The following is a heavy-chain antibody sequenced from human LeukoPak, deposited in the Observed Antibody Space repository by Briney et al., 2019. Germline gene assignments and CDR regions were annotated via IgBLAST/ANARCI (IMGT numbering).Heavy chain of an antibody. J-gene: IGHJ1*01. Sequence: GASVKVSCKASGYTFTSYEMNWVRQAPGQGLEWMGWINTNTGNPTYAQGFTGRFVFSLDTSVSAAYLQISSLKAEDTAVYYCARGPSRGFPEHWGQGTLVTVSS. CDR2: INTNTGNP. D-gene: IGHD3-10*01. V-gene: IGHV7-4-1*02. CDR3: ARGPSRGFPEH. CDR1: GYTFTSYE.